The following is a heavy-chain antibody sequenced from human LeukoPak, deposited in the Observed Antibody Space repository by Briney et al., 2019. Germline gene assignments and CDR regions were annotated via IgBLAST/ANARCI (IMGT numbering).Heavy chain of an antibody. V-gene: IGHV4-39*07. J-gene: IGHJ6*03. D-gene: IGHD3-22*01. CDR3: ARTTKTYYYDSSGYYQRFPYYYYYYMDV. CDR1: GGSISSSSYY. Sequence: SETLSLTCTVSGGSISSSSYYWGWIRQPPGKGLEWIGEINHSGSTNYNPSLKSRVTISVDTSKNQFSLKLSSVTAADTAVYYCARTTKTYYYDSSGYYQRFPYYYYYYMDVWGKGTTVTVSS. CDR2: INHSGST.